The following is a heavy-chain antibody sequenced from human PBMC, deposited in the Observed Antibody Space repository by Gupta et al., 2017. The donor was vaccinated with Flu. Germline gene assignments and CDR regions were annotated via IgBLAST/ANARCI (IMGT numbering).Heavy chain of an antibody. D-gene: IGHD2-2*02. CDR3: ARIPAAIRYYYYYMDV. J-gene: IGHJ6*03. V-gene: IGHV3-11*01. Sequence: MSWIRQAPGKGLEWVSYISSSGSTIYYADSVKGRFTISRDNAKNSLYLQMNSLRAEDTAVYYCARIPAAIRYYYYYMDVWGKGTTVTVSS. CDR2: ISSSGSTI.